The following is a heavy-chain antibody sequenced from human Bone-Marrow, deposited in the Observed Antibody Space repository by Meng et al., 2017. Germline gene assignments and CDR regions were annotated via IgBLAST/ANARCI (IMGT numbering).Heavy chain of an antibody. CDR2: IHGADGDT. CDR3: ARESRGGNFDP. V-gene: IGHV1-3*01. J-gene: IGHJ5*02. D-gene: IGHD3-16*01. Sequence: ASVKVSCKPSGYTFTAYYIHWVRQAPGQRPEWMGWIHGADGDTKYSQSFQGRVTITMDTSASTGYMELSSLTSKDTAVYYCARESRGGNFDPWGQGTLVTVSS. CDR1: GYTFTAYY.